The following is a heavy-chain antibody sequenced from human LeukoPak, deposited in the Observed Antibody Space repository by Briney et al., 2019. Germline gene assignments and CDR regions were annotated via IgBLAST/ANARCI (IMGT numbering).Heavy chain of an antibody. CDR1: GGTFIIYA. J-gene: IGHJ4*02. Sequence: ASVKVSCKASGGTFIIYAISWVRQAPGQGLEWMGRIIPIFGIANYAQKFQGRVTITADKSTSTAYMELSSLRSEDTAVYYCASALAYCGGDCYSGDYWGQGTLVTVSS. D-gene: IGHD2-21*02. CDR2: IIPIFGIA. CDR3: ASALAYCGGDCYSGDY. V-gene: IGHV1-69*04.